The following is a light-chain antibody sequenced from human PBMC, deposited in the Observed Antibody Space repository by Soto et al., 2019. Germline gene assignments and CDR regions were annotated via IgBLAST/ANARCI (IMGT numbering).Light chain of an antibody. CDR3: QQYKSYSWT. CDR2: KAS. CDR1: QSISSW. V-gene: IGKV1-5*03. J-gene: IGKJ1*01. Sequence: DIQMTQSPSTLSASVGDRVTITCRASQSISSWLAWYQQKPGKAPKLLIYKASSLESGVPSRFSGSGSVTEFSLTISSRQPDDFATYYCQQYKSYSWTFGQGTKVEIK.